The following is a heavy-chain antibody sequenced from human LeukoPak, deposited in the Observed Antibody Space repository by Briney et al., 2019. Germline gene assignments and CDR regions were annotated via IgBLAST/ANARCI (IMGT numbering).Heavy chain of an antibody. J-gene: IGHJ2*01. D-gene: IGHD1-14*01. V-gene: IGHV4-59*08. CDR3: ARLASPSPEGMPEYWNFDL. Sequence: SETLSLTCTVSGGSINTYYWSWIRQRPGKGLEWIGYIYYSGSTNYNPSLRSRLTISLDTSKNHFSLKLSSVTASDTAVYYCARLASPSPEGMPEYWNFDLWGRGTLVTVSS. CDR2: IYYSGST. CDR1: GGSINTYY.